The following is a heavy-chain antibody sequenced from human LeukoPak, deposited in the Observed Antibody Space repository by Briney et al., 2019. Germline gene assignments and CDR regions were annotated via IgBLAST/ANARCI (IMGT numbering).Heavy chain of an antibody. D-gene: IGHD3-22*01. CDR3: ARDHDSSVRGFDY. J-gene: IGHJ4*02. CDR2: ISSSGSTI. Sequence: GGSLRFSFGASGFTFSNYYMSWIRQAPGKGLGWVSYISSSGSTIYYADSVKGRFTISRDNAKNSLYLQMNSLRAEDTAVYYCARDHDSSVRGFDYWGQGTLVTVSS. V-gene: IGHV3-11*04. CDR1: GFTFSNYY.